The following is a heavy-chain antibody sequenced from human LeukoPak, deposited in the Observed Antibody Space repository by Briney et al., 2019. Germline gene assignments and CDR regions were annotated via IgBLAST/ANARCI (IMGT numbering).Heavy chain of an antibody. D-gene: IGHD6-6*01. V-gene: IGHV3-21*01. CDR1: GFTFSSYS. CDR3: ARGPQLSSSPNFDY. CDR2: ISSSSSYI. Sequence: PGGSLRLSCAASGFTFSSYSMNWVRQAPGKGLEWVSSISSSSSYIYCADSVKGRFTISRDNAKNSLYLQMNSLRAEDTAVYYCARGPQLSSSPNFDYWGQGTLVTVSS. J-gene: IGHJ4*02.